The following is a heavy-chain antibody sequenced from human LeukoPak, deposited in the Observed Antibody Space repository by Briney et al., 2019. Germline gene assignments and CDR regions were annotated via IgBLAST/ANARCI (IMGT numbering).Heavy chain of an antibody. V-gene: IGHV4-61*02. J-gene: IGHJ3*02. CDR1: GGSISSGSYY. CDR3: ARWDRDAFDI. Sequence: SQTLSLTSTVSGGSISSGSYYWSWIRQPAGKGLEWIGRIYTSGSTNYNPSLKSRVTISVDTSKNQFSLKLSSVTAADTAVYYCARWDRDAFDIWGQGTMVTVSS. D-gene: IGHD1-26*01. CDR2: IYTSGST.